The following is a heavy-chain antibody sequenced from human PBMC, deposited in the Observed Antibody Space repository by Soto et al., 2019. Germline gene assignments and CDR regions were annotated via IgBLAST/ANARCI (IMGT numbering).Heavy chain of an antibody. D-gene: IGHD3-16*02. J-gene: IGHJ3*02. Sequence: RASVKVSCKASGYTFTGYYMHWVLQAPGQGLEWMGWINPNSGGTNYAQKFQGRVTMTRDTSISTAYMELSRLRSDDTAVYYCASRSLGELSNDAFDIWGQGTMVTVSS. V-gene: IGHV1-2*02. CDR3: ASRSLGELSNDAFDI. CDR2: INPNSGGT. CDR1: GYTFTGYY.